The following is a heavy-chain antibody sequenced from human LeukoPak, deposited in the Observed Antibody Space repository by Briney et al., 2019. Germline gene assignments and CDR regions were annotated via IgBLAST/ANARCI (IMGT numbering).Heavy chain of an antibody. Sequence: GGSLRLSCAASGFTFSGYAMSWVRQAPGKGLEWVSAISGSGGSTYYADSVKGRFTISRDNSKNTLYLQMNSLRAEDTAVYYCAARVGGASIAAQIDPWGQGTLVTVSS. D-gene: IGHD6-6*01. J-gene: IGHJ5*02. CDR2: ISGSGGST. V-gene: IGHV3-23*01. CDR1: GFTFSGYA. CDR3: AARVGGASIAAQIDP.